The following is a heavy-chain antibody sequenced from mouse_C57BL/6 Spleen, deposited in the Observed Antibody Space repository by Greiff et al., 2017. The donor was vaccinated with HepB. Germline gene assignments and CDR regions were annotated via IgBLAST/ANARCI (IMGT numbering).Heavy chain of an antibody. Sequence: EVQGVESGGGLVQPGGSLSLSCAASGFTFTDYYMSWVRQPPGKALEWLGFIRNKANGYTTEYSASVKGRFTISRDNSQSILYLQMNALRAEDSATYYCARSIDGDFYWYFDVWGTGTTVTVSS. CDR1: GFTFTDYY. V-gene: IGHV7-3*01. CDR2: IRNKANGYTT. CDR3: ARSIDGDFYWYFDV. J-gene: IGHJ1*03. D-gene: IGHD2-13*01.